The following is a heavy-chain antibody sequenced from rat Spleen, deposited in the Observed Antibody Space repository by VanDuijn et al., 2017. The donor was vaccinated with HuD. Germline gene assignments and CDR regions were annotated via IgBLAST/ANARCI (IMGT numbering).Heavy chain of an antibody. CDR2: IRYDGSST. D-gene: IGHD1-2*01. J-gene: IGHJ3*01. Sequence: LEWVATIRYDGSSTYYRDSVKGRFTISRDNAKSTLYLQMDSLRSEDTATYYCARLGIAAIGNWFASWGQGTLVTVSS. V-gene: IGHV5-29*01. CDR3: ARLGIAAIGNWFAS.